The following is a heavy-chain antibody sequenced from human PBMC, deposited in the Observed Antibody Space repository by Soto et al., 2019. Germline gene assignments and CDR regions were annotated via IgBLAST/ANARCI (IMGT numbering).Heavy chain of an antibody. CDR3: ARDVTSNHNCFDL. V-gene: IGHV4-31*02. D-gene: IGHD2-2*01. CDR1: GGSLKSGGYY. CDR2: IYYTGRT. J-gene: IGHJ5*02. Sequence: QVQLQESGPGLVKPSQTLSLTCTVSGGSLKSGGYYWSWIRQHPGRGLEWIGYIYYTGRTYYNASLVSRVTFSVDTSKNQFALKLSSVTAADTAVYYCARDVTSNHNCFDLWCHGTLVTVSS.